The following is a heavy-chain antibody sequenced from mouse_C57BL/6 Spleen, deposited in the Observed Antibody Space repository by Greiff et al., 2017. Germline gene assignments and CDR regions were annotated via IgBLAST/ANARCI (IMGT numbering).Heavy chain of an antibody. J-gene: IGHJ3*01. CDR1: GYTFTSYW. CDR3: ARYSSAFAY. D-gene: IGHD1-1*01. V-gene: IGHV1-64*01. Sequence: VQLQQPGAELVKPGASVKLSCKASGYTFTSYWMHWVKQRPGQGLEWIGMIHPNSGSTNYNEKFKSKATLTVDKSSSTAYMQLSSLTSEDSAVYYCARYSSAFAYWGQGTLVTVSA. CDR2: IHPNSGST.